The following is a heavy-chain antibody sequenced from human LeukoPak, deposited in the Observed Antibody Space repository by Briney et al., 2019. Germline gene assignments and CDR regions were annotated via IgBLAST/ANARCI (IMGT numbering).Heavy chain of an antibody. CDR3: ARAAGYYDSSGYYYSRGNYYYYYYYMDV. CDR1: GYTFTRYA. J-gene: IGHJ6*03. CDR2: INAGNGKT. Sequence: DSVKVSCKASGYTFTRYAMHWVRQAPGQRLEWMGWINAGNGKTKYSQEFQGRVTITRDTSASTAYMELSSLRSEDMAVYYCARAAGYYDSSGYYYSRGNYYYYYYYMDVWGKGTTVTVSS. V-gene: IGHV1-3*03. D-gene: IGHD3-22*01.